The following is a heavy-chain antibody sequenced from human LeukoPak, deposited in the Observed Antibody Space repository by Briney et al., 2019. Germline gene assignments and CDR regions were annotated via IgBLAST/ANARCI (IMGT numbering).Heavy chain of an antibody. CDR1: GFTFSSYG. V-gene: IGHV3-33*01. J-gene: IGHJ4*02. Sequence: PGRSLRLSCAASGFTFSSYGMHWVRQAPGKGLEWVAVIWYDGSNKYYADSVKGRFTIPRDNSKNTLYLQMNSLRAEDTAVYYCARGQLATYYFDYWGQGTLVTVSS. CDR2: IWYDGSNK. CDR3: ARGQLATYYFDY. D-gene: IGHD6-6*01.